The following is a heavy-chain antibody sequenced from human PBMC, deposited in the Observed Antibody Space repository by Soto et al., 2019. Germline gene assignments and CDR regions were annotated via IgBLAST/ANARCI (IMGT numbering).Heavy chain of an antibody. J-gene: IGHJ5*02. V-gene: IGHV4-30-2*01. CDR1: GGSISSGGYS. D-gene: IGHD2-8*01. CDR3: ARWWMYATRFDP. CDR2: IYHSGST. Sequence: QLQLQESGSGLVKPSQTLSLTCAVSGGSISSGGYSWSWIRQPPGKGLDWIGYIYHSGSTYYNPSLKSRVTISIDRSKNQFSLKLSSVTAADTAVYYCARWWMYATRFDPWGQGTLVTVSS.